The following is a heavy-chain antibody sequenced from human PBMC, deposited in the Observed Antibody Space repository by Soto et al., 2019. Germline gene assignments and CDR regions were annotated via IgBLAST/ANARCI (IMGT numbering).Heavy chain of an antibody. Sequence: PSETLSLTCAVSGGSITNTDWWTWVRQPPGMGLEWVGDSSRSGNTNYNPSLEGRAAIALDKSRNQFSLILNSVTAADTAVYYCASRGSSGHFWGQGTLVTVSS. V-gene: IGHV4-4*02. CDR1: GGSITNTDW. D-gene: IGHD3-22*01. CDR2: SSRSGNT. CDR3: ASRGSSGHF. J-gene: IGHJ4*02.